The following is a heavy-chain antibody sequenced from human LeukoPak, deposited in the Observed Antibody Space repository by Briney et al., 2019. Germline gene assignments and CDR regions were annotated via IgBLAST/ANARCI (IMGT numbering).Heavy chain of an antibody. CDR2: INHSGST. V-gene: IGHV4-34*01. CDR1: GGSFSGYY. Sequence: PSETLSLTCAVYGGSFSGYYWSWIRQPPGKGLEWIGEINHSGSTNYNPSLKSRVTILVDTSKNQFSLKLSSVTAADTAVYYCARRLRRWFGPWGQGTLVTVSS. J-gene: IGHJ5*02. D-gene: IGHD2-21*01. CDR3: ARRLRRWFGP.